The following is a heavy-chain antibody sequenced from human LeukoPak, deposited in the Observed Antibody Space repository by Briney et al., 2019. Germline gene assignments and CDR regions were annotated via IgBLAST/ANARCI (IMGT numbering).Heavy chain of an antibody. CDR3: ARVYSSSWYFWFAP. Sequence: PSETLSLTCTVSGGSISSGSYYWSWIRQPAGKGLEWIGRIYTSGSTNYNPSLKSRVTISVDTSKNQFSLKLSSVTAADTAVYYCARVYSSSWYFWFAPWGQGTLVPVPS. CDR1: GGSISSGSYY. J-gene: IGHJ5*02. V-gene: IGHV4-61*02. CDR2: IYTSGST. D-gene: IGHD6-13*01.